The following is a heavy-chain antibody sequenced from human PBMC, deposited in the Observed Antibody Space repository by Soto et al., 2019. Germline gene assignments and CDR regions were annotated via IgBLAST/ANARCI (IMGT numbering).Heavy chain of an antibody. J-gene: IGHJ1*01. CDR3: AFPAPYYDISTASYVEH. V-gene: IGHV3-23*01. Sequence: EVQLLESGGDLVQPGGSLRLSCAASGFTFSGYVLTWVRQAPGKGLEWVSTINYSGDSTYYVDSVKGRFTISRDNAKNTLYLQMNSLRAEDTAVYYCAFPAPYYDISTASYVEHWGQGTLVTVSS. D-gene: IGHD3-9*01. CDR1: GFTFSGYV. CDR2: INYSGDST.